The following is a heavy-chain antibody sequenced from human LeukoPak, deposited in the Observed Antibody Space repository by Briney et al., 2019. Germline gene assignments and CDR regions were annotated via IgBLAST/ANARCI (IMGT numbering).Heavy chain of an antibody. V-gene: IGHV3-20*04. CDR3: ARIAMVRGIIYYFDN. CDR1: GFTFDDYG. D-gene: IGHD3-10*01. CDR2: INWNGGGT. J-gene: IGHJ4*02. Sequence: GSLRLSCAASGFTFDDYGMSWVRQAPGKGLEYVSAINWNGGGTGYGDSVKGRFTISRDNAKKSLYLQMNSLRVEDTALYYCARIAMVRGIIYYFDNWGQGTLVTVSS.